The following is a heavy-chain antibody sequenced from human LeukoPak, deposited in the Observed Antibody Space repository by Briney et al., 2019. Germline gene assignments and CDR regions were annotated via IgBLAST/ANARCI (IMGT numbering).Heavy chain of an antibody. J-gene: IGHJ4*02. CDR3: ARDEGIVATIGDTAMATSFYL. V-gene: IGHV4-4*07. Sequence: PAGTLSLTCTVSGCSISSYYWSWIRQPAGKGLEWIGRIYNDGGTQYNPSLKSRVTMSVCTSKNQFPLKLSSVHAADTAVYYCARDEGIVATIGDTAMATSFYLWGQGTLVAV. CDR2: IYNDGGT. CDR1: GCSISSYY. D-gene: IGHD5-12*01.